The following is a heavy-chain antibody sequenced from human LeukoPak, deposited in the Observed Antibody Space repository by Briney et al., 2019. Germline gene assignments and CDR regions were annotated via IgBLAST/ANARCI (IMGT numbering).Heavy chain of an antibody. CDR2: IYHSGST. J-gene: IGHJ5*02. CDR1: GGSISSSNYY. Sequence: PSETLSLTCTVSGGSISSSNYYWGWIRQPPGKGLEWIGSIYHSGSTYYNPSLKSRVTISVDTSKNQFSLKLSSVTAADTAVYYCARVGIAVAGSHNWFAPWGQGTLVTVSS. D-gene: IGHD6-19*01. CDR3: ARVGIAVAGSHNWFAP. V-gene: IGHV4-39*07.